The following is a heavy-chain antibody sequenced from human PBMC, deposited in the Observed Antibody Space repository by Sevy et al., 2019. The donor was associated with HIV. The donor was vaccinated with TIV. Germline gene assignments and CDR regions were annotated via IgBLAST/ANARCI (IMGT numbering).Heavy chain of an antibody. V-gene: IGHV3-23*01. CDR1: GFSFDSYG. J-gene: IGHJ6*03. CDR2: ISGSGTRT. Sequence: GGSLRLSCAVSGFSFDSYGMTWVRQAPGKGLEWVSGISGSGTRTYYADSVKGRFIISRDNSKNTLYVQMNSLRSEDTAIYYLAKGGGGHYDPDEIGYYFYYYNMDVWGKGTTVTVSS. CDR3: AKGGGGHYDPDEIGYYFYYYNMDV. D-gene: IGHD3-22*01.